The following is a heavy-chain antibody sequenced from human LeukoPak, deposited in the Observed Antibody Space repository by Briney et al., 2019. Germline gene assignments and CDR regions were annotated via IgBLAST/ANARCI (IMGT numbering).Heavy chain of an antibody. Sequence: GGSLRLSCAASGFTFRSYGMHWVGQAPGKGLAGVAFIRHVERDKYYADSVKGRFTISRDNSNNTLYLQMNSLRGDDTALYYCAKDDSSPVVPGVADALDSWGQGTMVTVSS. CDR2: IRHVERDK. J-gene: IGHJ3*02. CDR3: AKDDSSPVVPGVADALDS. CDR1: GFTFRSYG. V-gene: IGHV3-30*02. D-gene: IGHD2-8*01.